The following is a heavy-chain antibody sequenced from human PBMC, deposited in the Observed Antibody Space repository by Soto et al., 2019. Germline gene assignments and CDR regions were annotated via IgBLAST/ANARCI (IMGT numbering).Heavy chain of an antibody. D-gene: IGHD2-21*02. V-gene: IGHV3-48*01. CDR1: GFTFRNYG. CDR3: ARDPSLAYCGGDCYPGRAFDI. J-gene: IGHJ3*02. Sequence: GGSLRLSCAASGFTFRNYGMNWVRQAPGKGLEWVSYIGIGSSTTYYADSVKGRFTISRDNAKNSLYLQMNSLRAEDTAVYYCARDPSLAYCGGDCYPGRAFDIWGQGTMVTVSS. CDR2: IGIGSSTT.